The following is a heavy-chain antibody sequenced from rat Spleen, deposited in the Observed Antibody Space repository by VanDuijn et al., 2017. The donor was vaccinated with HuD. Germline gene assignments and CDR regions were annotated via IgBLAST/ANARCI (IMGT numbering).Heavy chain of an antibody. D-gene: IGHD1-2*01. V-gene: IGHV2-64*01. J-gene: IGHJ2*01. CDR2: MWNGGGT. Sequence: QVQLKETGPDLVQLTQTLSITCTVSGFSLTTFNIHWVRQPPGKGLEWLGAMWNGGGTDYNSAFKSRLNFSRDTSKSQVFLKMNSLQPEDTGTYYCARHEAAPFDYWGQGVMVTVSS. CDR1: GFSLTTFN. CDR3: ARHEAAPFDY.